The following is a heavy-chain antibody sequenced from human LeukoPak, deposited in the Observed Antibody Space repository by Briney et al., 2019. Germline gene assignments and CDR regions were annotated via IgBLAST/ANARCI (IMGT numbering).Heavy chain of an antibody. CDR3: ASNTLDCSGGSCYPGYFQH. Sequence: SETLSLTCTVSGGSISSYYWSWIRQPLGKGLEWIGYIYYSGSTNYNPSLKSRVTISVDTSKNQFSLKLSSVTAADTAVYYCASNTLDCSGGSCYPGYFQHWGQGTLVTVSS. CDR1: GGSISSYY. J-gene: IGHJ1*01. D-gene: IGHD2-15*01. V-gene: IGHV4-59*01. CDR2: IYYSGST.